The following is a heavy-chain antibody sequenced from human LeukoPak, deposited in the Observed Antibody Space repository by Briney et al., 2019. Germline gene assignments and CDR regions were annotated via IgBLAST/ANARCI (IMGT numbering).Heavy chain of an antibody. CDR2: TSSDLNVK. V-gene: IGHV3-30*18. Sequence: GGSLGLSCAASGFTFRNYVIHWVRQAPGKGLEWVAVTSSDLNVKLYADSVKGRFTISRDNAKNSLYLQMNSLRAEDTALYYCAKGMTTVTGENAFDIWGQGTMVTVSS. D-gene: IGHD4-17*01. CDR3: AKGMTTVTGENAFDI. J-gene: IGHJ3*02. CDR1: GFTFRNYV.